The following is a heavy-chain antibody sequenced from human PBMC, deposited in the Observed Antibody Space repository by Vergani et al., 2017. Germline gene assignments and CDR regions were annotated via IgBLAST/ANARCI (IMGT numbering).Heavy chain of an antibody. Sequence: QVQLVESGGGVVQPGRSLRLSCAASGFTFSSYAMHWVRQAPGKGLEWVAVIPYDGSNKYYADSVKGRFTISRDNSKNTLYLQMNSLRAEDTAVHYCARKGHLGELSLPYYWGQGTLVTVSS. CDR1: GFTFSSYA. CDR3: ARKGHLGELSLPYY. D-gene: IGHD3-16*02. J-gene: IGHJ4*02. V-gene: IGHV3-30*04. CDR2: IPYDGSNK.